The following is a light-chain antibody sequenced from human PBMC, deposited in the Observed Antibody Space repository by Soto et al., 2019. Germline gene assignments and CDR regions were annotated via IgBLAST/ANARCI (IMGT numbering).Light chain of an antibody. J-gene: IGKJ4*01. CDR2: DAS. CDR1: QGVNNA. CDR3: QHRRSWPLT. Sequence: EIVLTQSPDTLSLSPGERATLSCRASQGVNNALAWYQQKPGQAPRLLIYDASNRATGIPARFSGSGSGTDFTLTISSLEPEDYAVYYCQHRRSWPLTFGGGTKVEIK. V-gene: IGKV3-11*01.